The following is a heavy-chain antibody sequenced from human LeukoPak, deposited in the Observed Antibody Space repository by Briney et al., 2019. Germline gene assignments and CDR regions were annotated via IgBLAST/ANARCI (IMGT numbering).Heavy chain of an antibody. V-gene: IGHV4-39*07. Sequence: SETLSLTCTVSGVSISSSSYYWGWIRQPPGKGLEWIGSIYYSESTYYNSSLKSRVTISVDTSKNQFSLKLSSVTAADTAVYYCARSGIVSSRGNWFDPWGQGTLVTVSS. J-gene: IGHJ5*02. D-gene: IGHD2-15*01. CDR2: IYYSEST. CDR1: GVSISSSSYY. CDR3: ARSGIVSSRGNWFDP.